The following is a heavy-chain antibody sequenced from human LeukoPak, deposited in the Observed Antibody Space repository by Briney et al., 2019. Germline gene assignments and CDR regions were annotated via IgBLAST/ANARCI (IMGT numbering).Heavy chain of an antibody. CDR1: GFTFSSYS. V-gene: IGHV3-21*01. Sequence: PGGSLRLSCAASGFTFSSYSMNWVRQAPGKGLESVSSISSSSSYIYYADSVKGRFTISRDNAKNSLHLQMNSLRAEDTAVYYCARDMRDYMDYYYSSMDVWGKGTTVTVSS. J-gene: IGHJ6*03. D-gene: IGHD4-11*01. CDR2: ISSSSSYI. CDR3: ARDMRDYMDYYYSSMDV.